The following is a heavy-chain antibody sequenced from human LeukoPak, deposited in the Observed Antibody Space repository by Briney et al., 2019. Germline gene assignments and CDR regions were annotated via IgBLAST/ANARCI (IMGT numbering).Heavy chain of an antibody. V-gene: IGHV1-18*01. Sequence: GASVNVSCKASDYTFTSYGISWVRQAPGQGLEWMGWISPYNGNTNYAQKLQGRVTMTTDTSTSTAYMELRSLRSDDTAVYYCAREIEEGSSSWYKRYYFDYWARGTLVTVSS. CDR3: AREIEEGSSSWYKRYYFDY. D-gene: IGHD6-13*01. CDR2: ISPYNGNT. CDR1: DYTFTSYG. J-gene: IGHJ4*02.